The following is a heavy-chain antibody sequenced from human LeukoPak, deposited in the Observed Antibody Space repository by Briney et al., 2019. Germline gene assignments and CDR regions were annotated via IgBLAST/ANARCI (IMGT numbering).Heavy chain of an antibody. CDR3: AREAMTGLYFFDS. V-gene: IGHV4-4*07. J-gene: IGHJ4*02. Sequence: SETLSLTCAVSGGSITTYPWSWVRQPAGKGLGWIGRLSTRGTTNYNPSLKGRLTRSVDTSENQFYLSLSSVTAADTAVYYCAREAMTGLYFFDSWGQGTLVTVSS. CDR1: GGSITTYP. CDR2: LSTRGTT. D-gene: IGHD3-9*01.